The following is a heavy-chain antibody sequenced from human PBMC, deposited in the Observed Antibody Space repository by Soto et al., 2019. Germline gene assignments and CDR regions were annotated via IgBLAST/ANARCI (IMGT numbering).Heavy chain of an antibody. CDR1: GFTFSPFW. J-gene: IGHJ4*02. V-gene: IGHV3-33*08. D-gene: IGHD2-21*01. CDR2: IWFDGSNK. CDR3: ARKVGMEFDY. Sequence: GGSLRLSCAASGFTFSPFWMHWVRQAPGKGLVWVALIWFDGSNKNYADSVKGRFTISRDNSKNTLSLQMNSLRAEDTAVYFCARKVGMEFDYWGQGTQVTVSS.